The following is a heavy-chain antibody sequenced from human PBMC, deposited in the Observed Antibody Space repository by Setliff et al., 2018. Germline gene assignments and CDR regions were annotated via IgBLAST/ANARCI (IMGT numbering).Heavy chain of an antibody. CDR3: AREGVDTRSSTDYRYYMDV. Sequence: KVSCTASGGTFRSYGISWVRQAPGQGLEWMGGTIPSFGSTNYAQKFQDGVTIITDESTSTAYMELSSLRTEDTAVYYCAREGVDTRSSTDYRYYMDVWGKGTTVTVSS. CDR2: TIPSFGST. J-gene: IGHJ6*03. V-gene: IGHV1-69*05. D-gene: IGHD5-18*01. CDR1: GGTFRSYG.